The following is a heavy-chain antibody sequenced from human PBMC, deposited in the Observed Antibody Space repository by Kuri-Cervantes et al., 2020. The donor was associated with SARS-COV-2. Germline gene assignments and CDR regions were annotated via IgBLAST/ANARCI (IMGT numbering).Heavy chain of an antibody. CDR3: ASGYCSSTSCPRVDY. Sequence: SVKVSCKASGGTFSNYAISWVRQAPGQGLEWMGGIITILGIPNYAQNFQGRVTITADKSTSTAYMELTSLRSEDTAVYYCASGYCSSTSCPRVDYWGQGTLVTVSS. V-gene: IGHV1-69*10. J-gene: IGHJ4*02. CDR1: GGTFSNYA. CDR2: IITILGIP. D-gene: IGHD2-2*01.